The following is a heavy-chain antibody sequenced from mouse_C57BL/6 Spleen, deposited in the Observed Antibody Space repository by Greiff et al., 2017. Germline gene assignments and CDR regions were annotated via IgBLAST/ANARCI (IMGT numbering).Heavy chain of an antibody. J-gene: IGHJ4*01. CDR2: ISYDGSN. CDR1: GYSITSGYY. CDR3: ARDPDGYYGMDY. D-gene: IGHD2-3*01. V-gene: IGHV3-6*01. Sequence: EVQLQESGPGLVKPSQSLSLTCSVSGYSITSGYYWNWIRQLPGNKLEWVGYISYDGSNNYNPSFKNRISITRDTSKNQFFLKLNSVTTEDTATYYCARDPDGYYGMDYWGQGTSVTVSS.